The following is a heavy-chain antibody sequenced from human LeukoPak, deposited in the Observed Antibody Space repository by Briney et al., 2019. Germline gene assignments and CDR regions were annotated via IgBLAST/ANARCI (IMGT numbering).Heavy chain of an antibody. J-gene: IGHJ4*02. V-gene: IGHV4-59*08. Sequence: SETLSLTCTVSGGSISSYYWSWIRQPPGKGLEWIGYIYYSGSTNYNPSLQSRVTMSVDSSKNQFSLKLSSVATADTAVYYCARHYYDSSGYLRAFDYWGQGTLVTVS. D-gene: IGHD3-22*01. CDR1: GGSISSYY. CDR3: ARHYYDSSGYLRAFDY. CDR2: IYYSGST.